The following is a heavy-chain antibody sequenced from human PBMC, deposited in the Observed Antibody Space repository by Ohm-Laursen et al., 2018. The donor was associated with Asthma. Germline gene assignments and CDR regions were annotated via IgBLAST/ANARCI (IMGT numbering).Heavy chain of an antibody. J-gene: IGHJ4*02. CDR1: GYTFTRDY. V-gene: IGHV1-46*01. D-gene: IGHD2-21*02. Sequence: ASVKVSCKASGYTFTRDYMHWVRQAPGQGLEWMGIINPSSGSSSYAQKFQGRVTVTSDTSTSTVYMELSSLRSEDTAVYYCARATFSTYCGGDCYYFDYWGQGTLVTVSS. CDR3: ARATFSTYCGGDCYYFDY. CDR2: INPSSGSS.